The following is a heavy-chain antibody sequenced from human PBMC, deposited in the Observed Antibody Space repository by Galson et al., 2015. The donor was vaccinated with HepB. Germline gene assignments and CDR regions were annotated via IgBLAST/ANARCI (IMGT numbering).Heavy chain of an antibody. J-gene: IGHJ3*02. Sequence: SLRLSCAASGFTFSSYSMNWVRQAPGKGLEWVSYISSSSSTIYYADSVKGRFTISRDNAKNSLYLQMNSLRDEDTAVYYCASLESPRSDAFDIWGQGTMVTVSS. CDR3: ASLESPRSDAFDI. CDR2: ISSSSSTI. V-gene: IGHV3-48*02. D-gene: IGHD1-1*01. CDR1: GFTFSSYS.